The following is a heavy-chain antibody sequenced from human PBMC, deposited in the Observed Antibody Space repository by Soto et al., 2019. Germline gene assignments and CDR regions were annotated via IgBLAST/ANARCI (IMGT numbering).Heavy chain of an antibody. J-gene: IGHJ6*02. Sequence: QVQLVESGGGLVKPGGSLRLSCAASGFTFSDSYMSWIRQAPGKGLEWISYITFSGNTVYYADSLKGRFTISRDNAKNSLYLQMSRLRAEATAVYYYARVSWREKYGMDVWGQGTTVTVSS. CDR1: GFTFSDSY. CDR3: ARVSWREKYGMDV. V-gene: IGHV3-11*01. CDR2: ITFSGNTV.